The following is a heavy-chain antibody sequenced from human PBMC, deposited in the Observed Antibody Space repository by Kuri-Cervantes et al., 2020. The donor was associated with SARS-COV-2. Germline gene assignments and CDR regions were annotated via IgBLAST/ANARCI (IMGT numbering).Heavy chain of an antibody. V-gene: IGHV3-53*01. CDR2: MYSGRST. CDR1: GITVSTNY. Sequence: GESLKISCAASGITVSTNYMNWVRQAPGKGLEWLSVMYSGRSTYYADSVKGRYTISRDNSKNTLYLQMNSLRAEDTAVYYCASGILYRWEGYFDYWGQGTLVTVSS. CDR3: ASGILYRWEGYFDY. D-gene: IGHD2-15*01. J-gene: IGHJ4*02.